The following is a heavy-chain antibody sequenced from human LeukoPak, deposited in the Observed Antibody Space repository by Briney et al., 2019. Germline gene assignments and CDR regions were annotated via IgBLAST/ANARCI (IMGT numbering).Heavy chain of an antibody. D-gene: IGHD3-22*01. V-gene: IGHV4-30-4*01. CDR2: IYYSGST. CDR3: ARGYYDSSGSRYFQH. CDR1: GGSISSGDYY. Sequence: SQTLSLTCTVSGGSISSGDYYWSWLRQPPGKGLEWIGYIYYSGSTYYNPSLKSRVTISVDTSKNQFSLKLSSVTAADTAVYYCARGYYDSSGSRYFQHWGQGTLVTVSS. J-gene: IGHJ1*01.